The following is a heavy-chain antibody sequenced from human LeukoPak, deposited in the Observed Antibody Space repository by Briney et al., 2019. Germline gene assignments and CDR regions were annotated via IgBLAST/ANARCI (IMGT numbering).Heavy chain of an antibody. J-gene: IGHJ4*02. CDR3: VSSGYYYPPATFDY. D-gene: IGHD3-22*01. CDR1: GGSISSYY. CDR2: IYHSGNT. Sequence: SETLSLTCTVSGGSISSYYWSWIRQPPGKGLEWLGTIYHSGNTYYDPSPKSRVTISVDTSKNQFSLMLSSMTAADTAVYYCVSSGYYYPPATFDYWGQGALVTVSS. V-gene: IGHV4-59*08.